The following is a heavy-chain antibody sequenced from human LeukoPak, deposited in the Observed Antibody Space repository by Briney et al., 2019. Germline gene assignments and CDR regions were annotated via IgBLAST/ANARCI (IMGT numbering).Heavy chain of an antibody. CDR2: IIPILGIA. Sequence: GASVKVSCKASGGTFSSYTISWVRQAPGQGLEWMGRIIPILGIANYAQRFQGRVTITADKSTSTAYMELSSLRSEDTAVYYCARDWTNYYDSSGYYPRGAFDIWGQGTMVTVSS. V-gene: IGHV1-69*04. CDR3: ARDWTNYYDSSGYYPRGAFDI. D-gene: IGHD3-22*01. CDR1: GGTFSSYT. J-gene: IGHJ3*02.